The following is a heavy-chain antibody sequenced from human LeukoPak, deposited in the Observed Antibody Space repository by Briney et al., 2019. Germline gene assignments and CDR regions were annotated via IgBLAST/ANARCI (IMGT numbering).Heavy chain of an antibody. V-gene: IGHV4-59*01. CDR1: GGSISSYY. J-gene: IGHJ4*02. D-gene: IGHD3-10*01. CDR3: ARATSFTGPARRPYYFDY. CDR2: IYYSGST. Sequence: PSETLSLTCTVSGGSISSYYWSWIRQPPGKGLEWIGYIYYSGSTNYNPSLKSRVTISVDTSKNQFSLKLSSVTAADTAVYYCARATSFTGPARRPYYFDYWGQGTLVTVSS.